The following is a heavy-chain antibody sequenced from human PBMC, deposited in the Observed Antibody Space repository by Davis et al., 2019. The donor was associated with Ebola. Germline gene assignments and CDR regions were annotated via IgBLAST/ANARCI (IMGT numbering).Heavy chain of an antibody. D-gene: IGHD4-17*01. CDR1: GGSISSYY. Sequence: SETLSLTCTVSGGSISSYYWSWIRQPPGKGLEWIGHIYYSGSTNYNPSLKSRVTISVDTSKNQFSLKLRSVTAADTAVYYCARNYGSYYYYSMDVWGQGTTVTVSS. CDR3: ARNYGSYYYYSMDV. V-gene: IGHV4-59*01. CDR2: IYYSGST. J-gene: IGHJ6*02.